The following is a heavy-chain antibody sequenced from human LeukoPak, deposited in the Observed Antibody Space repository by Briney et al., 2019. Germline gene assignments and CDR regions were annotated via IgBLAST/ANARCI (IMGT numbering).Heavy chain of an antibody. CDR3: TRVGGYSSSSDYYYYMDV. D-gene: IGHD6-6*01. J-gene: IGHJ6*03. CDR1: GFTFGDYA. Sequence: GGSLRLSCTASGFTFGDYAMSWVRQAPGKGLEWVGFIRSKAYGGTTEYAASMKGRFTISRGDSKSIAYLQMNSLKTEDTAVYYCTRVGGYSSSSDYYYYMDVWGKGTTVTVSS. CDR2: IRSKAYGGTT. V-gene: IGHV3-49*04.